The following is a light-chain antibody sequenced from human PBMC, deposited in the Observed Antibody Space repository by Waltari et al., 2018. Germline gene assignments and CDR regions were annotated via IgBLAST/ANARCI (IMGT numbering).Light chain of an antibody. CDR1: QSVSRT. CDR2: DAS. CDR3: QKYGTLPAT. V-gene: IGKV3-20*01. J-gene: IGKJ1*01. Sequence: EIVLTQSPGTLSVSPGERVTLSCRASQSVSRTLAWYQQKPGQAPRLLIYDASTRATGIPDSVSGSVSGTDFSLTISRLEPEDFAVYYCQKYGTLPATFGQGTKVEIK.